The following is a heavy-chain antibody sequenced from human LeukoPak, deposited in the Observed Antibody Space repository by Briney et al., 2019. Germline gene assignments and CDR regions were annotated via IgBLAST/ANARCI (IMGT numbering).Heavy chain of an antibody. CDR3: ARDSPYYYGSGSATYHMDV. CDR2: IYYSGST. V-gene: IGHV4-39*07. CDR1: GGSISSSSYY. Sequence: SETLSLTCTVSGGSISSSSYYWGWIRQPPGKGLEWIGSIYYSGSTYYNPSLKSRVTISVDTSKNQFSLKLSSVTAADTAVYYCARDSPYYYGSGSATYHMDVWGKGTTVTVSS. J-gene: IGHJ6*03. D-gene: IGHD3-10*01.